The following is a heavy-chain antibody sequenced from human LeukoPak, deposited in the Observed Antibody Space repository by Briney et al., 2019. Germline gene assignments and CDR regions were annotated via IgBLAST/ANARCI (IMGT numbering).Heavy chain of an antibody. CDR3: XXXXXGSGSYYYYGMDV. Sequence: GGSLRLSCAASGFTFSSYAMSWVRQAPGKGLEWVSAISGSGGSTYYADSVKGRFTISRDNSKNTLYLQMNSLRAEDTAVYYXXXXXXGSGSYYYYGMDVWGQGTTVTVSS. J-gene: IGHJ6*02. D-gene: IGHD3-10*01. V-gene: IGHV3-23*01. CDR1: GFTFSSYA. CDR2: ISGSGGST.